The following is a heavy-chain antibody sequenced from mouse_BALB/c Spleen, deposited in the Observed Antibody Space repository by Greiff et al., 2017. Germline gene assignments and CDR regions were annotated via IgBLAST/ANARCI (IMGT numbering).Heavy chain of an antibody. CDR1: GFSLTSYG. CDR3: ARDRYGFAY. D-gene: IGHD2-14*01. CDR2: IWAGGST. Sequence: VKLQESGPGLVAPSQSLSITCTVSGFSLTSYGVHWVRQPPGKGLEWLGVIWAGGSTNYNSALMSRLSISKDNSKSQVFLKMNSLQTDDTAMYYCARDRYGFAYWGQGTLVTVSA. J-gene: IGHJ3*01. V-gene: IGHV2-9*02.